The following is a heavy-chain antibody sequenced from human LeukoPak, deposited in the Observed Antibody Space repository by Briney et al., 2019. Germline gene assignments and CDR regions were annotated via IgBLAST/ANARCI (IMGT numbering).Heavy chain of an antibody. CDR1: VGSGRDDC. CDR2: IHSTDGA. J-gene: IGHJ4*02. CDR3: ARGDSSGYWYFDY. V-gene: IGHV4-59*02. Sequence: SETLSLTCSVSVGSGRDDCWTWVRQAPGKGLEWIGYIHSTDGANYSPSLNGRVTISFDKTQNQFSLKITSVTAADTAVYYCARGDSSGYWYFDYWGQGTLVTVSS. D-gene: IGHD3-22*01.